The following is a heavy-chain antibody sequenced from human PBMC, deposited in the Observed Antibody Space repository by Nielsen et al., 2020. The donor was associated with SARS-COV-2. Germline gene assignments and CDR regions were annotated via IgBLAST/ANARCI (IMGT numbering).Heavy chain of an antibody. CDR2: IIPIFGTA. J-gene: IGHJ6*02. CDR1: GGTFSSYA. Sequence: SVKVSCKASGGTFSSYAISWVRQAPGQGLEWMGGIIPIFGTANYAQKFQGRVTITADKSTSTAYMELSSLRSEDTAVYYCARSTVWLEHRTRLFSYSGMDVWGQGTTVTVSS. V-gene: IGHV1-69*06. D-gene: IGHD1/OR15-1a*01. CDR3: ARSTVWLEHRTRLFSYSGMDV.